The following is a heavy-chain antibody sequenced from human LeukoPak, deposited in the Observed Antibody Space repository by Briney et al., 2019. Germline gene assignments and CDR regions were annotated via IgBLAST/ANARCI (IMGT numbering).Heavy chain of an antibody. CDR1: GGSFSGYY. Sequence: PSETLSLTCAVYGGSFSGYYWSWIRQPPGKGLERIGEINHSGSTNYNPSLKSRVTISVDTSKNQFSLKLSSVTAADTAVYYCARENYDFWSGYSNYYDYWGQGTLVTVSS. D-gene: IGHD3-3*01. V-gene: IGHV4-34*01. CDR3: ARENYDFWSGYSNYYDY. CDR2: INHSGST. J-gene: IGHJ4*02.